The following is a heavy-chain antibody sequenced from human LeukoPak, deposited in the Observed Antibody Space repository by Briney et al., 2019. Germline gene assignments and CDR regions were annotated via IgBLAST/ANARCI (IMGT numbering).Heavy chain of an antibody. J-gene: IGHJ4*02. Sequence: SETLSLTCTVSGGSISSGGYHWSWIRQHPGKGLEWIVYIYYSGSTYYNPSLKSRVTISVDTSKNQFSLKLSSVTAADTAVYYCARVHNVDIVATMEDYFDYWGQGTLVTVSS. CDR1: GGSISSGGYH. V-gene: IGHV4-31*03. CDR2: IYYSGST. CDR3: ARVHNVDIVATMEDYFDY. D-gene: IGHD5-12*01.